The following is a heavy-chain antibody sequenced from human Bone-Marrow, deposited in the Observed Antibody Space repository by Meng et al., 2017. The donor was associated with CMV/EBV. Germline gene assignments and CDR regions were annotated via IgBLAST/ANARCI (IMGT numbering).Heavy chain of an antibody. J-gene: IGHJ4*02. Sequence: GESLKISCAASGFTFSSYSMNWVRQAPGKGLEWVSSISSSSSYIYYADSVKGRFTISRDNAKNSLYLQMNSLRAEDTAVYYCARDPNRRIVVVPAARAGWGQGTLVTVSS. CDR1: GFTFSSYS. CDR3: ARDPNRRIVVVPAARAG. D-gene: IGHD2-2*01. V-gene: IGHV3-21*01. CDR2: ISSSSSYI.